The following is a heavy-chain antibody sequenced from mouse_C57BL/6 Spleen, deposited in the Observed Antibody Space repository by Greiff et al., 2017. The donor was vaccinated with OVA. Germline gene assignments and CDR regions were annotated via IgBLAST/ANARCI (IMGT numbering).Heavy chain of an antibody. CDR2: ISSGCSTI. V-gene: IGHV5-17*01. J-gene: IGHJ2*01. CDR1: GFTFSDYG. Sequence: EVKVEESGGGLVKPGGSLKLPCAASGFTFSDYGMHWVRQAPEKGLEWVAYISSGCSTIYYAATVKGRFTITRDNAKNTLFLQMTSLRSEDTAMYYCARSLWAFDYWGQGTTLTVSS. CDR3: ARSLWAFDY. D-gene: IGHD6-1*01.